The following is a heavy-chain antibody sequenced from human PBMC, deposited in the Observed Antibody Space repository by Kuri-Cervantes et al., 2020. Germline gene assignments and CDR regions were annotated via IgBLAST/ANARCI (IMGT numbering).Heavy chain of an antibody. V-gene: IGHV1-18*01. Sequence: ASVKVSCKASGYTFTSYGISWVRQAPGQGLEWMGWISAYNGNTNYAQKLQGRVTMTTDTSTSTAYMELRSLRSDDTAVYYCARSRIAVAEYYYYYMDVWGKGTTVTVSS. CDR2: ISAYNGNT. CDR3: ARSRIAVAEYYYYYMDV. J-gene: IGHJ6*03. CDR1: GYTFTSYG. D-gene: IGHD6-19*01.